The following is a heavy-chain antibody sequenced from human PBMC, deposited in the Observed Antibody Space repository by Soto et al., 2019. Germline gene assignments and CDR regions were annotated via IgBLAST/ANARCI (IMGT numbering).Heavy chain of an antibody. CDR2: MSHDSGYT. CDR1: GYALTDDH. Sequence: DSVEGYCKASGYALTDDHFNLVRRASGQGPEWMGWMSHDSGYTGYTQKFQGRVAMTRNTSRSTAHMELSSLTSEDTAIYYCARSVGSDSTGYLYFDFWAPGALVTVSS. CDR3: ARSVGSDSTGYLYFDF. V-gene: IGHV1-8*01. D-gene: IGHD3-22*01. J-gene: IGHJ4*02.